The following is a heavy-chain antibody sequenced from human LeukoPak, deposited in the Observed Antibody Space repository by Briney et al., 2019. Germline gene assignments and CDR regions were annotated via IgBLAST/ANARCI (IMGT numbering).Heavy chain of an antibody. Sequence: SETLSLTCTVYTGSSSGYYWSWIRQPPGKGLEWIGEIHHSGNTDYNPSLKSRVSISVDTSNNQFSLNLSSVTAADTAVYYCAREDGYNSLIDYWGQGTPVTVSS. CDR3: AREDGYNSLIDY. CDR1: TGSSSGYY. D-gene: IGHD5-24*01. CDR2: IHHSGNT. V-gene: IGHV4-34*01. J-gene: IGHJ4*02.